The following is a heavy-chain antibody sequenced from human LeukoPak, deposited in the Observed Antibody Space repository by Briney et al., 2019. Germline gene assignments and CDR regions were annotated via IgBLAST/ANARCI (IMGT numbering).Heavy chain of an antibody. D-gene: IGHD3-10*01. CDR2: IYISGIT. V-gene: IGHV3-66*04. CDR3: AKRSPPY. J-gene: IGHJ4*02. CDR1: GFSITTND. Sequence: GGSLRLSCTASGFSITTNDMNWVRQAPGKGPEWVALIYISGITKYADSVRGRFTISRDNSKSTLYLQMNSLRAEDTAVYYCAKRSPPYWGQGTLVTVSS.